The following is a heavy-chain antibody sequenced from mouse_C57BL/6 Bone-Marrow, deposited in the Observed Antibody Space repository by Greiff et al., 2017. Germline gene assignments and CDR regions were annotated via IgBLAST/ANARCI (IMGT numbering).Heavy chain of an antibody. CDR1: GFTFSSYT. Sequence: EVKLMESGGGLVKPGGSLKLSCAASGFTFSSYTMSWVRQTPEKRLEWVATISGGGGNTYYPDSVKGRFTISRDNAKNTLYLQMSSLRSEDTALYYCARDTTVVAYYFDYWGQGTTLTVSS. V-gene: IGHV5-9*01. CDR3: ARDTTVVAYYFDY. CDR2: ISGGGGNT. D-gene: IGHD1-1*01. J-gene: IGHJ2*01.